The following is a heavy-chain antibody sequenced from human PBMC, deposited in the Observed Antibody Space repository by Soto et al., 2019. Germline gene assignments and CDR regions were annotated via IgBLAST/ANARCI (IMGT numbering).Heavy chain of an antibody. CDR1: GYTFSTYA. V-gene: IGHV1-3*01. CDR2: INGGNGHT. D-gene: IGHD1-1*01. CDR3: ARGKGMEENYYYYGMDA. Sequence: VASVKVSCKASGYTFSTYALHWVRQAPGQGLEWMGWINGGNGHTRYSQKFKDRVTISRDTPASTAYMELSGLRSEDTAVYYCARGKGMEENYYYYGMDAWGQGTTVTVSS. J-gene: IGHJ6*02.